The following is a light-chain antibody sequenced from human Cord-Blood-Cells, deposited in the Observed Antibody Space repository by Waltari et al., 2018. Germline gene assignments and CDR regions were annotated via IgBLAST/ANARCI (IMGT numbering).Light chain of an antibody. V-gene: IGLV3-21*04. J-gene: IGLJ2*01. CDR2: YES. Sequence: SYVLTQPPSVSVAPGKTARITCGGNNIGSKSVHWYQQKPGQAAVRVIYYESDRPSGIPERFSGSNSGNTATLTISRVEAGDEADYYCQVWDSSSDHVVFGGGTKLTVL. CDR1: NIGSKS. CDR3: QVWDSSSDHVV.